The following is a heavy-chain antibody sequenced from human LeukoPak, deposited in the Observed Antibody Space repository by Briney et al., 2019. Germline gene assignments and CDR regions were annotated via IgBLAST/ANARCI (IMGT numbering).Heavy chain of an antibody. CDR1: GGSISSYY. J-gene: IGHJ3*02. D-gene: IGHD5-24*01. CDR2: IYTSGST. CDR3: ARVVEMATIRFGYDAFDI. V-gene: IGHV4-4*07. Sequence: SETLSLTCTVSGGSISSYYWSWIRQPAGKGLEWIGRIYTSGSTNYNPSLKSRVTMSVDTSKNQFSLKLSSVTAADTAVYYCARVVEMATIRFGYDAFDIWGQGTMVTVSS.